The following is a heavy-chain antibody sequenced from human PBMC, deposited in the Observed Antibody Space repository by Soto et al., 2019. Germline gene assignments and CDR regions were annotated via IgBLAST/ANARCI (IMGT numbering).Heavy chain of an antibody. D-gene: IGHD6-19*01. V-gene: IGHV3-48*01. CDR2: ISSSSTTI. CDR3: TASSGWYNAFDI. J-gene: IGHJ3*02. CDR1: GFTFSDYS. Sequence: GGSLRLSCAASGFTFSDYSMNWVRQAPGKGLEWISYISSSSTTIYYADSVKGRFTISRDNAKNSLYLQMNSLRAEDTAVYYCTASSGWYNAFDIWGQGTMVTVSS.